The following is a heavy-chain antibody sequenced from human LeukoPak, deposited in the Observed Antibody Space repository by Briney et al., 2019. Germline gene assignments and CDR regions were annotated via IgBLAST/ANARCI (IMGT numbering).Heavy chain of an antibody. CDR3: ARENEAGYSGNGPSQH. J-gene: IGHJ1*01. CDR2: TRNDGSDN. Sequence: GGSLRLSCAASGFTFRSYGMHWVRHAPGKGLEWVAFTRNDGSDNHYTDSVKGRFTISRDSSTLYLQMNSLRTEDTAVYYCARENEAGYSGNGPSQHWGQGTLVTVSS. CDR1: GFTFRSYG. V-gene: IGHV3-30*02. D-gene: IGHD6-13*01.